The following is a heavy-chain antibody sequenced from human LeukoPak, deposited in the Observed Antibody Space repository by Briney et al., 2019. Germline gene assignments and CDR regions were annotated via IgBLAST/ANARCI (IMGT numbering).Heavy chain of an antibody. V-gene: IGHV4-59*01. Sequence: SETLSLTCTVSGGSISSYYWSWIRQPPGKGLEWIGYIYYSGSTNYNPSLKSRVTISVDTSKNQFSPKLSSVTAADTAVYYCARDYGDFFDYWGQGTLVTVSS. D-gene: IGHD4-17*01. CDR2: IYYSGST. CDR1: GGSISSYY. CDR3: ARDYGDFFDY. J-gene: IGHJ4*02.